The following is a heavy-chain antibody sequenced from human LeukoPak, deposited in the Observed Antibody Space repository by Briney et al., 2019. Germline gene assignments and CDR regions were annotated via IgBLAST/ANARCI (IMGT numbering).Heavy chain of an antibody. CDR3: ARGSPLWFGELLSWWFDP. CDR1: GGSISSGSYY. CDR2: IYTSGST. D-gene: IGHD3-10*01. J-gene: IGHJ5*02. V-gene: IGHV4-61*02. Sequence: SQTLSLTCTVSGGSISSGSYYWSWIRQPAGKGPEWIGRIYTSGSTNYNPSLKSRVTISVDTSKNQFSLKLSSVTAADTAVYYCARGSPLWFGELLSWWFDPWGQGTLVTVSS.